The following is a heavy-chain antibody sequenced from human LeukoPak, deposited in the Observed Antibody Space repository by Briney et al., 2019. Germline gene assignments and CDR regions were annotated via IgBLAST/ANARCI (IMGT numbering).Heavy chain of an antibody. CDR3: AKIGQPLVVVTATSDY. V-gene: IGHV3-23*01. J-gene: IGHJ4*02. CDR1: GFTFSSYE. D-gene: IGHD2-21*02. Sequence: PGGSLRLSCAASGFTFSSYEMNWVRQAPGKGLEWVSAISGSGGSTYYADSVKGRLTISRDNSKNTLYLQMNSLRAEDTAVYYCAKIGQPLVVVTATSDYWGQGTLVTVSS. CDR2: ISGSGGST.